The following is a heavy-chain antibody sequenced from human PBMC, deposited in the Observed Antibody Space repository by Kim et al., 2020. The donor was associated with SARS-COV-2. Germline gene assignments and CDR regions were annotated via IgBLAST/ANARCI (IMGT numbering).Heavy chain of an antibody. CDR3: ARDAGWQWLGEYFDY. J-gene: IGHJ4*02. D-gene: IGHD6-19*01. Sequence: ASVKVSCKASGYTFTSYGISWVRQAPGQGLEWMGWISAYNGNTNYAQKLQGRVTMTTDTSTSTAYMELRSLRSDDTAVYYCARDAGWQWLGEYFDYWGQGTLVTVSS. V-gene: IGHV1-18*04. CDR1: GYTFTSYG. CDR2: ISAYNGNT.